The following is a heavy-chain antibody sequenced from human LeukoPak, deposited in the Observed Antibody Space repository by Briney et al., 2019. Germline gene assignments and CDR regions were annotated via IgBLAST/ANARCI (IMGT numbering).Heavy chain of an antibody. CDR1: GFTFSSYE. J-gene: IGHJ6*04. CDR2: ISNSGSTK. CDR3: ARVDVVGAAHPYYYSGMDV. D-gene: IGHD3-22*01. V-gene: IGHV3-48*03. Sequence: GGSLRLSCAASGFTFSSYEMNWVRQAPGKGLEWVSYISNSGSTKYYADSVKGRFTISRDNAKNSLYLQMNSLRAEDTAVYYCARVDVVGAAHPYYYSGMDVWGEGTTVTVSS.